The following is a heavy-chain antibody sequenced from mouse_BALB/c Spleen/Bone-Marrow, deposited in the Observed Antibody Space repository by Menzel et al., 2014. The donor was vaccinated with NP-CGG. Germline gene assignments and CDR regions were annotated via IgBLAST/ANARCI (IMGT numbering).Heavy chain of an antibody. Sequence: VQLQQSGAEFVKPGASVKLSCTASGFNIKDTFMPWVQQRPEQGLEWIGSIATPNDNTKYDQKFQGKATISADTASNTSYLQLSSLTSEDTAVYYCAREVYGLYFDSWGQGTTLTVSS. CDR2: IATPNDNT. CDR1: GFNIKDTF. V-gene: IGHV14-3*02. CDR3: AREVYGLYFDS. D-gene: IGHD3-1*01. J-gene: IGHJ2*01.